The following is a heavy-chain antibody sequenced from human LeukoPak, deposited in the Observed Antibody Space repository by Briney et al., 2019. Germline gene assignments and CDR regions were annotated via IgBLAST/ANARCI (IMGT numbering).Heavy chain of an antibody. CDR3: ARITAAGSNYYYYYGMDV. J-gene: IGHJ6*02. D-gene: IGHD6-13*01. Sequence: PSETLSLTCTVSGGSISSGGYYWSWIRQPPGKGLEWIGYIYHSGSTYYNPSLKSRVTISVDTSKNQFSLKLSSVTAADTAVYYCARITAAGSNYYYYYGMDVWGQGTTVTVSS. V-gene: IGHV4-30-2*01. CDR2: IYHSGST. CDR1: GGSISSGGYY.